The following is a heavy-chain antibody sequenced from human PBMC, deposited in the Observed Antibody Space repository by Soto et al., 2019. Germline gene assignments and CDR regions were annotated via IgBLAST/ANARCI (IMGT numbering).Heavy chain of an antibody. CDR1: GFTFSRYW. CDR2: IKEDGSEQ. J-gene: IGHJ4*02. Sequence: EVQLVESGGGLVQPGGSLRLSCAASGFTFSRYWMTWVRQAPGKGPDWVGNIKEDGSEQYYVGSVRGRFTISRDNAKSSLYLQMNGLRAEDTAVYYCARDSPGDGGYEEWGQGILVTVSS. D-gene: IGHD5-12*01. CDR3: ARDSPGDGGYEE. V-gene: IGHV3-7*03.